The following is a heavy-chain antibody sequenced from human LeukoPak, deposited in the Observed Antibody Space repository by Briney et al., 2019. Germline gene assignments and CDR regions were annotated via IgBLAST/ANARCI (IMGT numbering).Heavy chain of an antibody. D-gene: IGHD6-19*01. J-gene: IGHJ4*02. V-gene: IGHV3-23*01. CDR3: AKDLDSSGWYEAGFTDY. CDR2: ISGSGGST. Sequence: PGGSLRLSCAASGFTFSSYAMSWVRQAPGKGLEWVSAISGSGGSTYYADSVKGRFTISRDNSKNTLYLQMNSLRAEDTAVYYCAKDLDSSGWYEAGFTDYWSQGTLVTVSS. CDR1: GFTFSSYA.